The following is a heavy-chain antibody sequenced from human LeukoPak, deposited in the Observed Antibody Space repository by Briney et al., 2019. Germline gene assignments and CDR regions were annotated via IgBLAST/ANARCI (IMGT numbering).Heavy chain of an antibody. Sequence: SETLSLTCTVSGGFISSGGYYWSWIRQHPGKGLEWIGYIYYSGSTYYNPSLKSRVTISVDTSKNQFSLKLSSVTAADTAVYYCASGRVSHYYDSSGYFDYWGQGTLVTVSS. V-gene: IGHV4-31*03. CDR1: GGFISSGGYY. J-gene: IGHJ4*02. D-gene: IGHD3-22*01. CDR2: IYYSGST. CDR3: ASGRVSHYYDSSGYFDY.